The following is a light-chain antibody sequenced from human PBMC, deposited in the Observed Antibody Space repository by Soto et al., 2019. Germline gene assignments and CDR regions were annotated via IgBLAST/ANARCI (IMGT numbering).Light chain of an antibody. J-gene: IGKJ1*01. CDR1: QSVTNSY. CDR3: QQYGSSPPWP. V-gene: IGKV3-20*01. CDR2: GAS. Sequence: EVVLTQSPGTLSLSPGERATLSCRASQSVTNSYLAWYQQKPGQAPRLLIYGASTRATGIPDRFSGSRSGTDFTLTISRLEPEDFAVYYCQQYGSSPPWPFGQGTKVEIK.